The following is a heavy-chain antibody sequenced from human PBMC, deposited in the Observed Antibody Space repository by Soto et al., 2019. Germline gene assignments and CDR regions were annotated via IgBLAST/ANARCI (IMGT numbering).Heavy chain of an antibody. Sequence: GESLKISCKGSGYSFTSYWIGWVRQMPGKGLEWMGIIYPGDSDTRYRPSFQGQVTISADKSISTASLQWSSRKASDTAMYFCARPDYDSSGPPQSAFDIWGQGTMVTVSS. CDR2: IYPGDSDT. D-gene: IGHD3-22*01. CDR1: GYSFTSYW. CDR3: ARPDYDSSGPPQSAFDI. J-gene: IGHJ3*02. V-gene: IGHV5-51*01.